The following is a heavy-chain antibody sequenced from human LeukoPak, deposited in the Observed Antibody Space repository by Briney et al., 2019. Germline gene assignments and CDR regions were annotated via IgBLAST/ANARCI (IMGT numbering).Heavy chain of an antibody. Sequence: SVKVSCKTSGGTFSSYGISWMRQAPGQGFEWMGRIIPIFGMANYAQKFQGRVTITADKSTSTAYMELGSLRSEDTAVYYRATGDDKYSSSFFSWGQGTLVTVSS. J-gene: IGHJ4*02. CDR3: ATGDDKYSSSFFS. CDR2: IIPIFGMA. CDR1: GGTFSSYG. V-gene: IGHV1-69*04. D-gene: IGHD6-13*01.